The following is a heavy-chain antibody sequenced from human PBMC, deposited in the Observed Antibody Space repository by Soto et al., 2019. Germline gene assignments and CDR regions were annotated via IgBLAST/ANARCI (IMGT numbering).Heavy chain of an antibody. Sequence: SETLSLTCTVSGGSISSYYWSWIRQPPGKGLEWIGYIYYSGSTNYNPSLKSRVTISVDTSKNQFSLKLSSVTAADTAVYYCARAWSGWYSNANFDYWGQGTLVTVSS. CDR1: GGSISSYY. CDR3: ARAWSGWYSNANFDY. J-gene: IGHJ4*02. CDR2: IYYSGST. D-gene: IGHD6-19*01. V-gene: IGHV4-59*01.